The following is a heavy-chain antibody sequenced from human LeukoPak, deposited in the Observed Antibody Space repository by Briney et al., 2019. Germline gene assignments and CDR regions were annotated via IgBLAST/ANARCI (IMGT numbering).Heavy chain of an antibody. D-gene: IGHD6-19*01. CDR3: ARRLASAWGFDY. J-gene: IGHJ4*02. CDR1: GGSISGYY. Sequence: SETLSLTCAVYGGSISGYYWSWIRQPPGKGLEWIGEINHSGSTNYNPSLKSRVTISVDTSKNQFSLKLSSVTAADTAVYYCARRLASAWGFDYWGQGTLATVSS. V-gene: IGHV4-34*01. CDR2: INHSGST.